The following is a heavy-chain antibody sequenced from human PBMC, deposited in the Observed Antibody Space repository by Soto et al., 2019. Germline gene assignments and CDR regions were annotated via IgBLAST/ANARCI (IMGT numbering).Heavy chain of an antibody. V-gene: IGHV1-8*01. CDR2: RNPNSGNT. D-gene: IGHD6-13*01. J-gene: IGHJ5*02. CDR1: GYTFTSYD. Sequence: QVQLVQSGAEVKKPGASVKVSCKASGYTFTSYDINWVRQATGQGLEWMGWRNPNSGNTDHAQKFQGRVTRTRNPSISTAYMELSSLRSEDTAVYYCARERSAAGAGWFDPWGQGTLVTVSS. CDR3: ARERSAAGAGWFDP.